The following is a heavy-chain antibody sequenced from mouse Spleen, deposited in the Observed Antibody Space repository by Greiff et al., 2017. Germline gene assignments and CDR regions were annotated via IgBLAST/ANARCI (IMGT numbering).Heavy chain of an antibody. J-gene: IGHJ1*01. V-gene: IGHV2-9-1*01. CDR1: GFSLTSYA. CDR3: ARINWDVDWYFDV. Sequence: VQLQQSGPGLVAPSQSLSITCTVSGFSLTSYAISWVRQPPGKGLEWLGVIWTGGGTNYNSALKSRLSISKDNSKSQVFLKMNSLQTDDTARYYCARINWDVDWYFDVWGAGTTVTVSS. CDR2: IWTGGGT. D-gene: IGHD4-1*02.